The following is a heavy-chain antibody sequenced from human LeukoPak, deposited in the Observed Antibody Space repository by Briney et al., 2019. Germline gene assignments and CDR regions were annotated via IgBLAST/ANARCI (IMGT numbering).Heavy chain of an antibody. CDR2: ISGSGGST. V-gene: IGHV3-23*01. Sequence: SGGSLRLSCAASGFTFSSYAMSWVRQAPGKGLEWVSAISGSGGSTYYADSVKGRFTISRDNSKNTLYLQMNSLRAEDSAVYYCAKRGMTTVTPRGYWGQGTLVTVSS. D-gene: IGHD4-17*01. CDR3: AKRGMTTVTPRGY. CDR1: GFTFSSYA. J-gene: IGHJ4*02.